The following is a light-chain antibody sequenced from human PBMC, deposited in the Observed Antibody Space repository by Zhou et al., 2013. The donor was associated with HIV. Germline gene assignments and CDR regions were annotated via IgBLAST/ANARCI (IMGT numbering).Light chain of an antibody. J-gene: IGLJ3*02. CDR1: TSNIGAASD. CDR2: SNN. CDR3: QSYDRSLSGLV. V-gene: IGLV1-40*01. Sequence: QSVLTQPPSVSGAPGQRVIISCTGNTSNIGAASDVHWYQQVLGASPKLLIYSNNNRPSGVPDRFSGSKSGTSASLVISGVQVEDEGDYYCQSYDRSLSGLVFGGGTKLTVL.